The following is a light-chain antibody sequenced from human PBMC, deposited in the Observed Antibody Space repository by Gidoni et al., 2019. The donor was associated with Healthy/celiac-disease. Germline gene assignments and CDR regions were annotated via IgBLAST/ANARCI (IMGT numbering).Light chain of an antibody. Sequence: QSALTQPRSVSGSPGQSVTISCTGTSSDVGGYNYVSWYQQHPGKAPTLMIYDVSKRPSGVPDRFSGSKSGNTASLTISGLQAEDEADYYCCSYAGSYGEVFGGGTKLTVL. CDR1: SSDVGGYNY. CDR3: CSYAGSYGEV. V-gene: IGLV2-11*01. J-gene: IGLJ2*01. CDR2: DVS.